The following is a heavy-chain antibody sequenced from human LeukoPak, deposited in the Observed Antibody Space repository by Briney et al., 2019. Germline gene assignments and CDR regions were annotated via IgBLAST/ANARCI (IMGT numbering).Heavy chain of an antibody. D-gene: IGHD3-22*01. CDR1: GFTFSRYW. V-gene: IGHV3-74*01. CDR3: VTYLYDSSGYFLFDQ. CDR2: INIDGSNT. J-gene: IGHJ4*02. Sequence: GGSLRLSCAASGFTFSRYWMHWVRQAPGKGLVWVSRINIDGSNTTYADSVKGRFTISRDNAKNTLYLQMNSLRAEDTAVYYCVTYLYDSSGYFLFDQWGQGTLVTVSS.